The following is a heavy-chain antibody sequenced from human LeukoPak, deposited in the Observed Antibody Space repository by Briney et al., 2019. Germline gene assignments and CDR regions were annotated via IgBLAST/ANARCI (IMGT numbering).Heavy chain of an antibody. D-gene: IGHD3-3*01. CDR3: ARGLTFYDFWSGYYTAPRSWFDP. Sequence: SETLSLTCAVYGGSFIGYYWSWIRQPPGKGLEWIGEINHSGSTNYNPSLKSRVTISVDTSKNQFSLKLSSVTAADTAVYYCARGLTFYDFWSGYYTAPRSWFDPWGQGTLVTVSS. CDR1: GGSFIGYY. CDR2: INHSGST. J-gene: IGHJ5*02. V-gene: IGHV4-34*01.